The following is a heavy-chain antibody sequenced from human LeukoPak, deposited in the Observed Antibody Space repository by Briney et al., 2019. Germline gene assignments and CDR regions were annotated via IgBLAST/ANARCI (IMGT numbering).Heavy chain of an antibody. Sequence: PGGSLRLSCAASGFTFNNYAMSWVRQAPGKGLEWVSTLSGTGNNTYYAGSVKGRFTISRDNSKNTLYLQMNSLRAEDTAVYYCVRGSYGAYDYWGQGSLVTVSS. CDR3: VRGSYGAYDY. V-gene: IGHV3-23*01. CDR2: LSGTGNNT. CDR1: GFTFNNYA. J-gene: IGHJ4*02. D-gene: IGHD4-17*01.